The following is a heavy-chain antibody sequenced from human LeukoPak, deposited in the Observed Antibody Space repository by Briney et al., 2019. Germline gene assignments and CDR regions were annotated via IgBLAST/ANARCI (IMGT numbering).Heavy chain of an antibody. V-gene: IGHV4-59*08. CDR3: ARENAFDV. CDR2: IYYSGST. Sequence: SETLSLTCTVSVGSISSYYWRWIRKPPGKGLEWIGNIYYSGSTNYNPSLKSRVTISVDTSKNQFSLKLSSVTAADTAVYFCARENAFDVWGQGTMVTVSS. CDR1: VGSISSYY. J-gene: IGHJ3*01.